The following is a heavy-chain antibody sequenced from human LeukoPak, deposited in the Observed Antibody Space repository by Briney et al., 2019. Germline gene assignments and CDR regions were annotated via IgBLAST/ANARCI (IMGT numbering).Heavy chain of an antibody. J-gene: IGHJ4*02. V-gene: IGHV5-51*01. CDR1: GYSFTSYW. CDR3: ASTTYYYDSSRYSYFDY. Sequence: GESLKISCKGSGYSFTSYWIGWVRQMPGKGLEWMGIIYPGDSDTRYSPSFQGQVTISADKSISTAYLQWSSLKASDTAMYYCASTTYYYDSSRYSYFDYWGQGTLVTVSS. CDR2: IYPGDSDT. D-gene: IGHD3-22*01.